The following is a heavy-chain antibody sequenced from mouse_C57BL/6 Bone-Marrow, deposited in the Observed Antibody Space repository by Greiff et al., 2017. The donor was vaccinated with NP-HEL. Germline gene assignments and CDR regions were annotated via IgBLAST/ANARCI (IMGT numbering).Heavy chain of an antibody. CDR3: HWYFDV. CDR2: IDPSDSYT. CDR1: GYTFTSYW. Sequence: QVQLQQPGAELVRPGTSVKLSCKASGYTFTSYWMNWVKQRPGQGLEWIGVIDPSDSYTTYNQKFKGKATLTVDTSSSTAYMQLSSLTSDDSAVYCCHWYFDVGGTGTTVTVSS. V-gene: IGHV1-59*01. J-gene: IGHJ1*03.